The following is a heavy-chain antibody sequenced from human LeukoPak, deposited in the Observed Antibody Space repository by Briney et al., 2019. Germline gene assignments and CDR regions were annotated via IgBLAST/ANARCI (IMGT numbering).Heavy chain of an antibody. CDR1: GFTFDDYA. D-gene: IGHD4-23*01. J-gene: IGHJ3*02. Sequence: PGVSLRLSCAASGFTFDDYAMHWVRQAPGKGLEWVSGISWNSDSIDYADSVKGRFTISRDNAKNSLYLQMNSLRAEDTALYYCAKDIYGGNSRPDAFDIWGQGTMVTVSS. CDR3: AKDIYGGNSRPDAFDI. CDR2: ISWNSDSI. V-gene: IGHV3-9*01.